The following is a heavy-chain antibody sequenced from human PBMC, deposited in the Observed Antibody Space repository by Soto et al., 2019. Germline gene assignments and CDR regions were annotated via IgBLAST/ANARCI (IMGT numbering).Heavy chain of an antibody. CDR1: GYTFRNFG. CDR3: ARENSYFDY. J-gene: IGHJ4*02. Sequence: QIQLLQSGAEVKKPGASVKVTCKASGYTFRNFGISWVRQAPGQGLEWMGWISAYNANANYAQKFQGRLTMTADTSTSTAHMELRSLRSDDTAMYYCARENSYFDYWGQGTLVTVSS. CDR2: ISAYNANA. V-gene: IGHV1-18*01.